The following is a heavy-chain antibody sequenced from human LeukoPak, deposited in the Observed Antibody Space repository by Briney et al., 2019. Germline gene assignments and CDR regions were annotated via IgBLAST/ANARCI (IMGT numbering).Heavy chain of an antibody. Sequence: GGSLRLSCAASGFTFSSYSMNWVRQAPGKGLEWVSSISSSSSYIYYADSVKGRFTISRDNAKNSLYLQMNSLRAEDTAVYYCARDALHSSSQDYWGQGTLVTVSS. V-gene: IGHV3-21*01. J-gene: IGHJ4*02. CDR2: ISSSSSYI. CDR1: GFTFSSYS. CDR3: ARDALHSSSQDY. D-gene: IGHD6-13*01.